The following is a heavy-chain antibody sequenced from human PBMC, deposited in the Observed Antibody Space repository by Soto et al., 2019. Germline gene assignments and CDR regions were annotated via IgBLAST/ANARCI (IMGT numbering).Heavy chain of an antibody. J-gene: IGHJ4*02. V-gene: IGHV3-23*01. CDR1: GFTFSSYA. CDR2: ISGSGGST. CDR3: ALDEGYYDRSRYGH. Sequence: GGSLRLSCAASGFTFSSYAMSWVRQAPGKGLEWVSAISGSGGSTYYADSVKGRFTISRDNSKNTLYLQMNSLRAEDTAVYYCALDEGYYDRSRYGHCGQGSLVPVSS. D-gene: IGHD3-22*01.